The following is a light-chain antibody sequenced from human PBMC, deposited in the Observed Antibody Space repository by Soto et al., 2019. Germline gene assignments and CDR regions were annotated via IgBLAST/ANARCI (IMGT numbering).Light chain of an antibody. CDR3: CSYAGNHIYV. CDR2: EVT. V-gene: IGLV2-8*01. Sequence: QSALTQPSSASGSPGQSVAISCTGTSSDVGDYNFVSWYQQHPGKAPKLIIYEVTKRPSGVPDRFSGSKSGNTASLTVSGLQGDDEADYYCCSYAGNHIYVFGTGTKLTVL. J-gene: IGLJ1*01. CDR1: SSDVGDYNF.